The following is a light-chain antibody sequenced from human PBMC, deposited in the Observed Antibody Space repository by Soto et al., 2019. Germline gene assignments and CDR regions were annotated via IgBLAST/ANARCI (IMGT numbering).Light chain of an antibody. J-gene: IGKJ1*01. CDR3: QQYGSSPQT. V-gene: IGKV3-20*01. CDR2: GSS. Sequence: EIVMTQSPATLSVSPGERATLSCRASQSVSADYLAWYQQKPDQAPRLRIYGSSSRATGIPERFSGSGSGTDFTLTISRLDPEDVAVYFCQQYGSSPQTFGQGTKVDIK. CDR1: QSVSADY.